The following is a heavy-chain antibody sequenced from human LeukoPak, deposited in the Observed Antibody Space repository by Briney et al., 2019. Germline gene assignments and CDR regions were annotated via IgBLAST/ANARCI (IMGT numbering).Heavy chain of an antibody. V-gene: IGHV4-39*01. D-gene: IGHD3-22*01. CDR2: IYYSGST. Sequence: PSETLSLTCTDSGGSISSSSYYWGWIRQPPGKGLEWIGSIYYSGSTYYNPSLKSRVTISVDTSKNQFSLKLSSVTAADTAVYYCASRSAVVVITYYDYWYFDLWGRGTLVTVPS. J-gene: IGHJ2*01. CDR1: GGSISSSSYY. CDR3: ASRSAVVVITYYDYWYFDL.